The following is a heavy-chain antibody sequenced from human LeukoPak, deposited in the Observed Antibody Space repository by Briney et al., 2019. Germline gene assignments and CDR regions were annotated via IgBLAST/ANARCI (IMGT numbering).Heavy chain of an antibody. CDR3: TTAGSA. J-gene: IGHJ1*01. V-gene: IGHV3-15*01. CDR1: GFIFSNEW. Sequence: GGSLRLSCAASGFIFSNEWMIWVRQAPGKGLEWVARIKTTSDGGATDYAAPVKGRFTISRDDSKNALYLQMNSLKTEGTAVYYCTTAGSAWGRGTLVTVSS. CDR2: IKTTSDGGAT. D-gene: IGHD2-15*01.